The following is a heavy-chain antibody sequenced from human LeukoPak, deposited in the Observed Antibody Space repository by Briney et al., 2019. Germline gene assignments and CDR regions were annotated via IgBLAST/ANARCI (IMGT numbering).Heavy chain of an antibody. CDR2: SYPSGGTT. V-gene: IGHV1-46*01. J-gene: IGHJ4*02. CDR1: GYTFTNYY. CDR3: ASDVIAAPGDTLWH. D-gene: IGHD6-13*01. Sequence: ASAKVSCKASGYTFTNYYIHWLRQAPGQGLDWMGISYPSGGTTTYAQKFQGRVTMTRDTSTSQVYMELSSLRSEDTAVYYCASDVIAAPGDTLWHWGQGTLVTVSS.